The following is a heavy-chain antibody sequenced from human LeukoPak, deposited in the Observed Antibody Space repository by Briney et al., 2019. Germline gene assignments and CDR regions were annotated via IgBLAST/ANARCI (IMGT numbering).Heavy chain of an antibody. CDR1: GYTFTSNY. V-gene: IGHV7-4-1*02. D-gene: IGHD1-26*01. CDR3: ARDVRYTSGTYFRREFDC. CDR2: INTNTGNP. Sequence: ASVKVSCKAFGYTFTSNYMHWVRQAPGQGLEWMGWINTNTGNPTYAQGFTGRFVFSLDTSVSTAYLQLNSLKAEDTAVYYCARDVRYTSGTYFRREFDCWGQGTLVTVSS. J-gene: IGHJ4*02.